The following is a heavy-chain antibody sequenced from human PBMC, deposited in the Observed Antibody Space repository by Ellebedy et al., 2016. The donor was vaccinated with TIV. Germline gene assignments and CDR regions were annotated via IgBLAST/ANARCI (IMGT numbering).Heavy chain of an antibody. V-gene: IGHV3-7*01. CDR3: ARAIGAGDGK. J-gene: IGHJ4*02. Sequence: GGSLRLXXVASGSTLSNIGMHWVRQAPGKGLDWVANIKEDGSAIYYVDSVKGRFTISRDNAKNSLYLQMNSLRTEDTAVYYCARAIGAGDGKWGQGALVTVSS. CDR2: IKEDGSAI. D-gene: IGHD2-15*01. CDR1: GSTLSNIG.